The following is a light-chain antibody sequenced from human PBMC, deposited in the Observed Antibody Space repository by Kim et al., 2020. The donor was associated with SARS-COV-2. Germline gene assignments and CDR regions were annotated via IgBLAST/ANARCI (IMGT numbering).Light chain of an antibody. V-gene: IGLV2-18*02. Sequence: QPALTQPPSVSGSPGQSVTISCTGTSSDVDTYSRVSWYQQSPGTAPRLLIYEVNDRPSGVPDRFSGSKSGNTASLTISGLQAGDEADYYCSSYTSSNIYVFGTGTKVTVL. CDR3: SSYTSSNIYV. CDR2: EVN. J-gene: IGLJ1*01. CDR1: SSDVDTYSR.